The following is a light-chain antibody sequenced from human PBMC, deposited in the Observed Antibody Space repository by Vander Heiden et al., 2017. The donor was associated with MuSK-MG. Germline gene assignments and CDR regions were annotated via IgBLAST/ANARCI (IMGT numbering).Light chain of an antibody. CDR1: QSVSSN. J-gene: IGKJ5*01. CDR2: GAS. V-gene: IGKV3-15*01. CDR3: QQDKNWPPIT. Sequence: EIVMTQPPATLSVSPGERATLSCRASQSVSSNLAWYQQKPGQAPRLLIYGASTRATGIPGRYSGSGYGTGFTLTISSRQLVDFAVYYCQQDKNWPPITFGQGTQVEIK.